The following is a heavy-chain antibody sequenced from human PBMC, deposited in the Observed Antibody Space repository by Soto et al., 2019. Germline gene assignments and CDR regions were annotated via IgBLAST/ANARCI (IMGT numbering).Heavy chain of an antibody. D-gene: IGHD5-18*01. V-gene: IGHV3-7*05. Sequence: EVQLVESGGGLVQPGGALTLSCAASGFTFSDYWMTWVRQASGKGLEWVGNIKKDGSEKYYMDSAEGRFTISTDNAMNTLCLQKNTLRAADTALYYFARLIGLHSHAPPDYWGEGTLVTVSS. CDR1: GFTFSDYW. CDR3: ARLIGLHSHAPPDY. J-gene: IGHJ4*02. CDR2: IKKDGSEK.